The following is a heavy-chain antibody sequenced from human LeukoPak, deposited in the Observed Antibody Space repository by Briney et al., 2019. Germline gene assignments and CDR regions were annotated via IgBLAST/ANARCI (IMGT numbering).Heavy chain of an antibody. J-gene: IGHJ3*02. Sequence: SETLSLTCTVSGGSISSDYWSWIRQPPGKGLEWIGSIYYSGSTYYNPSLKSRVAISVDTSKNQFSLKLSSVTAADTAVYYCARLLPDYDFWSGPRGAFDIWGQGTMVTVSS. CDR2: IYYSGST. D-gene: IGHD3-3*01. V-gene: IGHV4-59*05. CDR1: GGSISSDY. CDR3: ARLLPDYDFWSGPRGAFDI.